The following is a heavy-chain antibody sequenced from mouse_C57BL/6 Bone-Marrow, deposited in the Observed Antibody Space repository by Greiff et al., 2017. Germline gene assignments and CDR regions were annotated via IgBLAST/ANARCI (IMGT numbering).Heavy chain of an antibody. CDR1: GFSLTSYG. CDR3: ASPRYGRGFAY. J-gene: IGHJ3*01. D-gene: IGHD1-1*01. V-gene: IGHV2-6*01. CDR2: IWGVGST. Sequence: VQLVESGPGLVAPSQSLSITCTVSGFSLTSYGVDWVRQSPGKGLEWLGVIWGVGSTNYNSALKSRLSNSKDNSKSQVFLKMNSLQTDDTAMYYCASPRYGRGFAYWGQGTLVTVSA.